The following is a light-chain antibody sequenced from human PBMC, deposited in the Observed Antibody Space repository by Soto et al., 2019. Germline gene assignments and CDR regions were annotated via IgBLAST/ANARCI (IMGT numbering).Light chain of an antibody. CDR3: QQYNNWPLT. CDR1: QSVSGN. CDR2: GAS. V-gene: IGKV3-15*01. Sequence: EIVMTQSPATLSVSPGDRATLSCRASQSVSGNLAWYQQKPGQAPRLLIYGASPRATGIPARFSGSGSGTEFTLTISSLHSEYVAVYYYQQYNNWPLTFGGGTKVEIK. J-gene: IGKJ4*01.